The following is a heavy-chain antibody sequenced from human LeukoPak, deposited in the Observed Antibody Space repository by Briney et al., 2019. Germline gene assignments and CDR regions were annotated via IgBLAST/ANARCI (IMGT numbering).Heavy chain of an antibody. J-gene: IGHJ3*02. CDR3: ARTYIVATIRAFDI. CDR2: ISSSSSYI. D-gene: IGHD5-12*01. CDR1: GFTFSSYS. Sequence: AEGSLRLSCAASGFTFSSYSMNWVRQAPGKGLEWVSSISSSSSYIYYADSVKGRFTISRDNAKNSLYLQMNSLRAEDTAVYYCARTYIVATIRAFDIWGQGTMVTVSS. V-gene: IGHV3-21*01.